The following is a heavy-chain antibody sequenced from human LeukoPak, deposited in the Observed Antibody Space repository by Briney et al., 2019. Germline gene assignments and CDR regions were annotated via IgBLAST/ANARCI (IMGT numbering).Heavy chain of an antibody. CDR1: GYTFTYHY. CDR2: VKPDSGSS. J-gene: IGHJ4*02. V-gene: IGHV1-2*02. Sequence: ASVKVSCKASGYTFTYHYIHWLRQAPGQGPEWMGWVKPDSGSSHYAQKFQGRVTMTRETSSNSVYMDLTGLKSDDTAVYYCARARVPIAVAGLYYFDHWGQGALVTVSS. CDR3: ARARVPIAVAGLYYFDH. D-gene: IGHD6-19*01.